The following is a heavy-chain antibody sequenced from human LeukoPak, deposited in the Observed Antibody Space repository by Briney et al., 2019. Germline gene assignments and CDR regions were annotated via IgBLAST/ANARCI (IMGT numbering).Heavy chain of an antibody. J-gene: IGHJ4*02. D-gene: IGHD6-19*01. CDR1: GGSISSLTYY. V-gene: IGHV4-39*01. CDR2: IYYSGTT. CDR3: AGYSSGWSSGGGY. Sequence: PSETLSLTCTVSGGSISSLTYYWGWIRQPPGRGLEWIASIYYSGTTYYSPSLKNRVTISVNRSNNQFSLRLTSVTAADTAVYFCAGYSSGWSSGGGYWGQGTLVTVSS.